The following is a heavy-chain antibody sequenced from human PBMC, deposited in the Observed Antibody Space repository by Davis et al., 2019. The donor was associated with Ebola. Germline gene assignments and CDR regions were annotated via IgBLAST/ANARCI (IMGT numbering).Heavy chain of an antibody. CDR2: IYYSGST. V-gene: IGHV4-39*01. J-gene: IGHJ4*02. D-gene: IGHD3-22*01. CDR1: GGSISSSSYY. CDR3: ATALDSSGLLFDY. Sequence: GSLRLSCTVSGGSISSSSYYWGWIRQPPGKGLEWIGSIYYSGSTYYNPSLTSRVTISVDTSKNQFSLKLSSVTAADTAVYYCATALDSSGLLFDYWGQGTLVTVSS.